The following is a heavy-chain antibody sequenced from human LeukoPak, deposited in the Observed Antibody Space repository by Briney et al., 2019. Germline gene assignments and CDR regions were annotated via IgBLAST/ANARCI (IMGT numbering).Heavy chain of an antibody. CDR3: ARDLYYYDSSGYYTN. J-gene: IGHJ4*02. CDR2: ISYDGSNK. V-gene: IGHV3-30*03. Sequence: GGSLRLSCAASGFTFSSYGMSWVRQAPGKGLEWVAVISYDGSNKYYADSVKGRFTISRDNSKNTLYLQMNSLRAEDTAVYYCARDLYYYDSSGYYTNWGQGTLVTVSS. CDR1: GFTFSSYG. D-gene: IGHD3-22*01.